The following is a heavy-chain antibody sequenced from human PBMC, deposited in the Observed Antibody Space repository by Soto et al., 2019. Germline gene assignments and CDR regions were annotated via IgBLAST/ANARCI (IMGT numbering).Heavy chain of an antibody. D-gene: IGHD3-10*01. CDR2: FYFNEKT. Sequence: PSETLSLTCSISGGSISSGGYYWSWVRQRPGKGLELIGYFYFNEKTYYNPSLKSRVTISVGTSKSQFSLRLSSVTAADAAVYYCARQIPMARGIHXWGPGISVTVSX. CDR3: ARQIPMARGIHX. V-gene: IGHV4-31*03. J-gene: IGHJ4*02. CDR1: GGSISSGGYY.